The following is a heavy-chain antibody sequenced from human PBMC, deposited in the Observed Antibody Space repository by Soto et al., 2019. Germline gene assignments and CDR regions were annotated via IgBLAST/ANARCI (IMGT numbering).Heavy chain of an antibody. J-gene: IGHJ4*02. Sequence: GGSLRLSCAASGFTFDDYAMHWVRQAPGKGLEWVSLISGDGGSTYYADSVKGGFTISRDNSKNTLYLQMNSLRTEDTTLYYCEKDSTAGGQLWLPYFDYWGQGTLVTVSS. D-gene: IGHD5-18*01. CDR1: GFTFDDYA. CDR3: EKDSTAGGQLWLPYFDY. V-gene: IGHV3-43*02. CDR2: ISGDGGST.